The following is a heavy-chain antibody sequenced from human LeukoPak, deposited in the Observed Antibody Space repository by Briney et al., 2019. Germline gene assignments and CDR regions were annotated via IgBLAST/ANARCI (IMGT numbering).Heavy chain of an antibody. V-gene: IGHV3-74*01. CDR3: ARGVAYGMDV. CDR2: INSDGSRT. CDR1: GFSFSRYW. D-gene: IGHD3-3*01. Sequence: PGGSLRLSCAASGFSFSRYWMHWVRQAPGKGLVWVSHINSDGSRTRNADSVKGRFTISRDNAKNTLYLQMNSLGAEDTAVYYCARGVAYGMDVWGQGTTVTVSS. J-gene: IGHJ6*02.